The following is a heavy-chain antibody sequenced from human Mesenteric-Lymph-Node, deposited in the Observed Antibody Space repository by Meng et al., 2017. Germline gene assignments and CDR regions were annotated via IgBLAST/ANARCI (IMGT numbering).Heavy chain of an antibody. CDR2: IYNSGST. Sequence: VLLEESGPGLVKPSQTLSLPCTVSGGSISSGDYYWSWLRQPPGKGLEWIGYIYNSGSTYYNPSLKSRVTISVDTSKNQFSLKLSSVTAADTAVYYCARGPSRWLQFSFDYWGQGTLVTVSS. J-gene: IGHJ4*02. V-gene: IGHV4-30-4*01. CDR1: GGSISSGDYY. D-gene: IGHD5-24*01. CDR3: ARGPSRWLQFSFDY.